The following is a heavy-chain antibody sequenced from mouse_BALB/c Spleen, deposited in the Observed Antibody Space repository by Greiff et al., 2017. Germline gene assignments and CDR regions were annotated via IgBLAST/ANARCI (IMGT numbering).Heavy chain of an antibody. CDR3: ARGVNYGNYVFAY. CDR2: ISYDGSN. V-gene: IGHV3-6*02. D-gene: IGHD2-1*01. J-gene: IGHJ3*01. CDR1: GYSITSGYY. Sequence: EVKLQESGPGLVKPSQSLSLTCSVTGYSITSGYYWNWIRQFPGNKLEWMGYISYDGSNNYNPSLKNRISITRDTSKNQFFLKLNSVTTEDTATYYCARGVNYGNYVFAYWGQGTLVTVSA.